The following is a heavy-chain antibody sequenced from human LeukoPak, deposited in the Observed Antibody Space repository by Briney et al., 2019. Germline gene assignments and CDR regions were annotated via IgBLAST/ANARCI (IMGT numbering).Heavy chain of an antibody. CDR1: GYTFTSYD. CDR3: ARGNRLYSSSRSALPFDN. D-gene: IGHD6-13*01. Sequence: GASVKVSCKASGYTFTSYDINWVRQATGQGLEWMGWMNPISGYTGFAQKFQGRVTMTGNTSISTAYMELSSLRSEDAAVYYCARGNRLYSSSRSALPFDNWGQGTMVTVSS. V-gene: IGHV1-8*01. J-gene: IGHJ3*02. CDR2: MNPISGYT.